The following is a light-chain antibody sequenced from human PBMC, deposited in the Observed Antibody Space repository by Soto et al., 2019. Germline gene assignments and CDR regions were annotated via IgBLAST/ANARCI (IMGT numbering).Light chain of an antibody. J-gene: IGKJ1*01. CDR2: KAS. Sequence: DVKMTKSPSTLSATVGDRVTITCRASQTISSWLAWYQQKPGKAPKLLIYKASTLKSGVPSRFSGSGSGTEFTLTISSLQPDDFATYYCQHYNIYSEAFGQVTNVDI. CDR3: QHYNIYSEA. CDR1: QTISSW. V-gene: IGKV1-5*03.